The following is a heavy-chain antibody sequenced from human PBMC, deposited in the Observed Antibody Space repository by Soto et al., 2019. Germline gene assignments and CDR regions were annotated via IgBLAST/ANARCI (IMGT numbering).Heavy chain of an antibody. CDR1: GYNFAGYW. Sequence: GESLKISCKGSGYNFAGYWIAWVRQMPGKGLELMGIIYPSDSDTRYRPSFQGQVTISADKSISSAYLQWSSLRASDPALYYCARGGVSILTLAHWGQGTPVTVSS. J-gene: IGHJ4*02. V-gene: IGHV5-51*01. CDR2: IYPSDSDT. D-gene: IGHD6-6*01. CDR3: ARGGVSILTLAH.